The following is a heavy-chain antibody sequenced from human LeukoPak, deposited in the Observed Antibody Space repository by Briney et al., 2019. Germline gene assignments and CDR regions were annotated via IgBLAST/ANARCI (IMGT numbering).Heavy chain of an antibody. Sequence: SETLSLTCAVYGGSFSGYYWSWIRQPPGKGLEWIGEINHSGSTNYNPSLKSRVTISVDTSRNQFSLRLSSVTAADTAVYFCTRDTGTTGEVKFDPWGQGTLVTVSS. D-gene: IGHD4-17*01. CDR1: GGSFSGYY. V-gene: IGHV4-34*01. J-gene: IGHJ5*02. CDR3: TRDTGTTGEVKFDP. CDR2: INHSGST.